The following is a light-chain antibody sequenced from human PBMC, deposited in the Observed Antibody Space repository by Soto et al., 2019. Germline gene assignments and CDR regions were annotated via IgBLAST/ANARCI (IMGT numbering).Light chain of an antibody. J-gene: IGLJ2*01. CDR1: SSSVGAYNF. Sequence: QSALTQPRSVSGSPGQSVTISCTGTSSSVGAYNFVSWYQHHPGKAPKLLIYDVTKRPSGVPDRFSGSKSGNTASLTISGLQAEDEAEYYCSSYAGSFPHFGGGTKLTVL. V-gene: IGLV2-11*01. CDR2: DVT. CDR3: SSYAGSFPH.